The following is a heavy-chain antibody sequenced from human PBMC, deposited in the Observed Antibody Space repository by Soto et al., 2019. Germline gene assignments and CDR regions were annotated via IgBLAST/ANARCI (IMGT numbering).Heavy chain of an antibody. CDR2: IRSKANSYAT. CDR1: GFTFSGSA. D-gene: IGHD1-26*01. J-gene: IGHJ4*02. Sequence: EVQLVESGGGLVQPGGSLKLSCAASGFTFSGSAMHWVRQASGKGLEWVGRIRSKANSYATAYAASVKGRFTISRDDSKNTAYLQMNSLKTEDTAVYYCTSSLVGGASDWGQGTLVTVSS. CDR3: TSSLVGGASD. V-gene: IGHV3-73*02.